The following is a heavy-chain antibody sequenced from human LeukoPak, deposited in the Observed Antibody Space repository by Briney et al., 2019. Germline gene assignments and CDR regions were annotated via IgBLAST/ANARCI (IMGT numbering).Heavy chain of an antibody. CDR1: GASITNTNYY. CDR2: IYYSGRA. CDR3: TSRSPGTIFES. V-gene: IGHV4-39*01. D-gene: IGHD3-10*01. J-gene: IGHJ4*02. Sequence: PSETLSLTCTVSGASITNTNYYWGWIRQPPGKGLEWIATIYYSGRASYNPSLKSRLATSVDTSKNQFSLKLNSVTAADTAVYYCTSRSPGTIFESRGQETLVTVSS.